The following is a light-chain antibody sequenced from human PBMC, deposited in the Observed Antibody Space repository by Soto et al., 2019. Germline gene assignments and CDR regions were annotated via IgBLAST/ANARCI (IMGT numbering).Light chain of an antibody. J-gene: IGKJ1*01. Sequence: EIVLTQSPGTLSLSPGERATLSCRASQSVSSSLLAWYQQKPGQAPRLLIYGASSRATGTPDRSSGSGSGTDFTLTISRLAPEDFAVYYCQQYASSRTFGQGTKVEIK. V-gene: IGKV3-20*01. CDR1: QSVSSSL. CDR3: QQYASSRT. CDR2: GAS.